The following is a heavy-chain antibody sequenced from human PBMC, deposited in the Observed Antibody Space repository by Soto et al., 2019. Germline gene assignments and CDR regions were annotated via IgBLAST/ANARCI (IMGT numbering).Heavy chain of an antibody. CDR3: AKDSYGGSGSYQWGTFDY. D-gene: IGHD3-10*01. J-gene: IGHJ4*02. Sequence: EVQLLEAGGGLVQPGGSLRLSCAASGFTFGSSAMSWVRQAPGKGLEWVSAINSNGGTATYPDSVQGRFTISRDNSKKPLYLQMNNLRAEDTAVYFCAKDSYGGSGSYQWGTFDYWGQGTLVTVSS. CDR1: GFTFGSSA. V-gene: IGHV3-23*01. CDR2: INSNGGTA.